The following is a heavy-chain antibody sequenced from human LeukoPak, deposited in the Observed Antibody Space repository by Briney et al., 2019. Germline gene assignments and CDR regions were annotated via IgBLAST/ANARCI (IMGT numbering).Heavy chain of an antibody. V-gene: IGHV4-34*01. CDR1: GGSFSGYY. CDR2: INHSRST. Sequence: SETLSLTCAVYGGSFSGYYWSWIRQPPGKGLEWIGEINHSRSTNYNPSPKSRVTISVDTSKNQFSLKLSSVTAADTAVYYCARINSGWWGYYYYYMDVWGKGTTVTVSS. J-gene: IGHJ6*03. D-gene: IGHD6-19*01. CDR3: ARINSGWWGYYYYYMDV.